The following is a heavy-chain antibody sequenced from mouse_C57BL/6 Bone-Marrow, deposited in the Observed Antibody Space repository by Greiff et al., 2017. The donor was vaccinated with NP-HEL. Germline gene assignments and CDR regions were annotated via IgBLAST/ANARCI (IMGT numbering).Heavy chain of an antibody. CDR1: GYSITSDY. D-gene: IGHD1-1*01. J-gene: IGHJ4*01. CDR2: ISYSGST. Sequence: EVQGVESGPGLAKPSQTLSLTCSVTGYSITSDYWNWIRKFPGNKLEYMGYISYSGSTYYNPSLKSRISITRDTSKNQYYLQLNSVTTEDTATYYCARFDYGSSYAMDYWGQGTSVTVSS. CDR3: ARFDYGSSYAMDY. V-gene: IGHV3-8*01.